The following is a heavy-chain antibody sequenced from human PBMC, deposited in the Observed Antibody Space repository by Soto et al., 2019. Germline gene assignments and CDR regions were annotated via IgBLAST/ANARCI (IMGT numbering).Heavy chain of an antibody. CDR3: NTDPSVALFDY. CDR2: IKSKTDGGTT. Sequence: GGSLRLSCAAAGFTFSNAWMSWVRQAPGKGLEWVGRIKSKTDGGTTDYAAPVKGRFTISRDDSKITLYLQMNSLKTEDTAVYYCNTDPSVALFDYWGQGTLVTVSS. D-gene: IGHD6-19*01. J-gene: IGHJ4*02. CDR1: GFTFSNAW. V-gene: IGHV3-15*01.